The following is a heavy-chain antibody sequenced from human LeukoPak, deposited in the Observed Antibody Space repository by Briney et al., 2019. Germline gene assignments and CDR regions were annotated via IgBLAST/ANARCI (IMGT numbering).Heavy chain of an antibody. CDR1: GFTFSSYA. J-gene: IGHJ4*02. Sequence: GGSLRLSCAASGFTFSSYAVHWVRQAPGKGLEYVSAISSNGVSTYYADSVKGRLTISRDNSKNTLYLQMGSLRAEDMAVYYCARVAYTSGWSTFDYWGQGTLVTVSS. CDR2: ISSNGVST. CDR3: ARVAYTSGWSTFDY. D-gene: IGHD6-19*01. V-gene: IGHV3-64*02.